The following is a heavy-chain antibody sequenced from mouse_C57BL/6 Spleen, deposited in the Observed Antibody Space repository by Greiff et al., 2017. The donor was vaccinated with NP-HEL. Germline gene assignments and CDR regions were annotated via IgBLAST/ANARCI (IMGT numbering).Heavy chain of an antibody. CDR1: GFTFSDYG. V-gene: IGHV5-17*01. CDR3: ARPRDPYYYAMDY. Sequence: EVMLVESGGGLVKPGGSLKLSCAASGFTFSDYGMHWVRQAPEKGLEWVAYISSGSSTIYYADTVKGRFTISRDNAKNTLFLQMTSLRSEDTAMYYCARPRDPYYYAMDYGGQGTSVTVSS. D-gene: IGHD3-3*01. J-gene: IGHJ4*01. CDR2: ISSGSSTI.